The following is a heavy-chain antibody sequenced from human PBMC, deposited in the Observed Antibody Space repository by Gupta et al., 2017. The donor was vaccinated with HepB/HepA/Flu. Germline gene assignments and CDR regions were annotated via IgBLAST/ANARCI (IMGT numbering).Heavy chain of an antibody. V-gene: IGHV1-18*01. CDR1: GYTFTNYG. Sequence: QVQLVQSGAEVKKPGASVKVSCKASGYTFTNYGITWVRQAPGQGLEWMGWIIFYSGNTNYAQKCQDRVTMTTDTSTRTAYMELRSLRSDDTAVYYCARKSDGFDIWGQGTMVTVSS. CDR3: ARKSDGFDI. CDR2: IIFYSGNT. J-gene: IGHJ3*02.